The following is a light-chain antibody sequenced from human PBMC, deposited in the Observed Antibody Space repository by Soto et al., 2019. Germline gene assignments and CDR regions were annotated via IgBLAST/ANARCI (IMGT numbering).Light chain of an antibody. J-gene: IGKJ1*01. CDR1: QSVRSN. V-gene: IGKV3-15*01. Sequence: EIVLTQSPGTLSLSPGERATLSCRASQSVRSNLAWYQQTPGQPPRLLIYDASSRATGIPSRFSGSGSGTEFTLTISSLKSEDFAVYYCQQYDDWPRTFGQGTKVDIK. CDR3: QQYDDWPRT. CDR2: DAS.